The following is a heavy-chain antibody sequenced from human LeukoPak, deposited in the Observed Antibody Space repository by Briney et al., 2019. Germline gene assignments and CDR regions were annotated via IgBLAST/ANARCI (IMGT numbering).Heavy chain of an antibody. CDR1: GGSISSYY. D-gene: IGHD2-2*01. Sequence: SETLSLTCPVSGGSISSYYWSWIRQPPGKGLEWIGYIYYSGSTNYNPSLKSRVTISVDTSKNQYSLKLSSVTAADTAVYYCARKRRGYCSSTSCYEEDDYWGQGTLVTVSS. J-gene: IGHJ4*02. V-gene: IGHV4-59*01. CDR2: IYYSGST. CDR3: ARKRRGYCSSTSCYEEDDY.